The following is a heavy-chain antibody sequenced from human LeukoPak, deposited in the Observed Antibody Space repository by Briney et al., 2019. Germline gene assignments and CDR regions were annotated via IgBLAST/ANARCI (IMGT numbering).Heavy chain of an antibody. Sequence: ASVRVSCKASGYTFTTYGISWVRQAPGRGLEWMGWISTYNAITNYAQKLQGRVTMTTDTSTSTSYMELRSLRSDDTAVYYCARDRGYVSASPCDYWGQGTLVTVSS. V-gene: IGHV1-18*01. CDR3: ARDRGYVSASPCDY. CDR2: ISTYNAIT. CDR1: GYTFTTYG. D-gene: IGHD5-12*01. J-gene: IGHJ4*02.